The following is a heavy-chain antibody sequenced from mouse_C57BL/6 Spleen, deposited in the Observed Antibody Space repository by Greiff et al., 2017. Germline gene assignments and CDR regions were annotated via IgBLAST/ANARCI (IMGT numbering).Heavy chain of an antibody. CDR3: TSPLYYYGSSPWFAY. CDR2: IDPETGGT. CDR1: GYTFTDYE. Sequence: VQLQQSGAELVRPGASVTLSCKASGYTFTDYEMHWVKQTPVHGLEWIGAIDPETGGTAYNQKFKGKAILTADKSSSTAYMELRSLTSEDSAVYYCTSPLYYYGSSPWFAYWGQGTLVTVSA. D-gene: IGHD1-1*01. V-gene: IGHV1-15*01. J-gene: IGHJ3*01.